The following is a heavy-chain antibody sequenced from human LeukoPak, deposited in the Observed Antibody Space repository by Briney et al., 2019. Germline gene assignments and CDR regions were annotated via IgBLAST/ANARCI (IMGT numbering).Heavy chain of an antibody. Sequence: PSETLSLTCAVYGGSFSGYYWSWIRQPPGKGLEWIGEINHSGSTNYNPSLKSRVTISVDTSKNQFSLKLSYVTAADTAVYYCARGGAGEDIVVVPAGPSWFDPWGQGTLVTVSS. CDR3: ARGGAGEDIVVVPAGPSWFDP. V-gene: IGHV4-34*01. J-gene: IGHJ5*02. CDR2: INHSGST. CDR1: GGSFSGYY. D-gene: IGHD2-2*01.